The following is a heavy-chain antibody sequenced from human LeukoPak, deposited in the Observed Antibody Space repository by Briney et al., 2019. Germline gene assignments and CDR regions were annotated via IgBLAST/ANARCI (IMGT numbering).Heavy chain of an antibody. V-gene: IGHV1-2*02. CDR1: GYTFTGYY. J-gene: IGHJ4*02. CDR2: INPNSGGT. D-gene: IGHD3-10*01. Sequence: GASVKVSCKASGYTFTGYYMHWVRQAPGQGLEWMGWINPNSGGTNYAQKFQGRVTMTRDTSISTAYMELSRLRYDDTAVYYCASFHLADYYGSGTLYYWGQGTLVTVSS. CDR3: ASFHLADYYGSGTLYY.